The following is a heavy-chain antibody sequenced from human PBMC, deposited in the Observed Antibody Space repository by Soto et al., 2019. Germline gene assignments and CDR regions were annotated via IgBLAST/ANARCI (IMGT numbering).Heavy chain of an antibody. CDR2: ISGSGGAT. V-gene: IGHV3-23*01. D-gene: IGHD5-12*01. CDR1: GFTFSSYA. J-gene: IGHJ4*02. Sequence: GGSLRLSCAASGFTFSSYAMSWVRQAPGKGLEWVSTISGSGGATYFADSVKGRFTISRDNSKNTLYLQMNSLRAEDTAVYYCAKGMAAIRGAFDYWGQGTLVTVSS. CDR3: AKGMAAIRGAFDY.